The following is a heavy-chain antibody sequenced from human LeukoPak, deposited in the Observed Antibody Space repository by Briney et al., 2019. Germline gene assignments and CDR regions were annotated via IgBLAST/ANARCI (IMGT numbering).Heavy chain of an antibody. CDR1: GFTFSSYS. CDR2: ISSSGSTI. Sequence: GGSLRLSCAASGFTFSSYSMNWVRQAPGKGLEWVSYISSSGSTIYYADSVKGRFTISRDNAKNSLYLQMNSLRAEDTAVYYCARDFVVRGVIYYYYYYYMDVWGKGTTVTISS. CDR3: ARDFVVRGVIYYYYYYYMDV. V-gene: IGHV3-48*04. J-gene: IGHJ6*03. D-gene: IGHD3-10*01.